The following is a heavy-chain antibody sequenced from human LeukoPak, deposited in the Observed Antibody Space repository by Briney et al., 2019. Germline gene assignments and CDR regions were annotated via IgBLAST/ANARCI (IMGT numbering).Heavy chain of an antibody. D-gene: IGHD3-10*01. V-gene: IGHV1-46*01. CDR2: INPSGGCT. CDR3: ARGGGSGPMGDWFDP. CDR1: GYTFTSYY. J-gene: IGHJ5*02. Sequence: ASVKVSCKASGYTFTSYYMHWVRQAPGQGLEWMGIINPSGGCTSYAQKFQGRVTMTRDMSTSTVYMELSSLRSEDTAVYYCARGGGSGPMGDWFDPWGQGTLVTVSS.